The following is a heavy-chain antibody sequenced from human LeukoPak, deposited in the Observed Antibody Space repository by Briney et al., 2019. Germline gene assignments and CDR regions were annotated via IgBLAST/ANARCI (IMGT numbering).Heavy chain of an antibody. CDR2: IYTSGST. D-gene: IGHD3-22*01. V-gene: IGHV4-4*07. CDR1: GGSISSYY. CDR3: ARDVTAVGDYYDSSGYYEGDY. J-gene: IGHJ4*02. Sequence: SETLSLTCTVSGGSISSYYWSWIRQPAGKGLEWIGRIYTSGSTNYNPSLKSRVPMSVDTSKNQFSLKLSSVTAADTAVYYCARDVTAVGDYYDSSGYYEGDYWGQGTLVTVSS.